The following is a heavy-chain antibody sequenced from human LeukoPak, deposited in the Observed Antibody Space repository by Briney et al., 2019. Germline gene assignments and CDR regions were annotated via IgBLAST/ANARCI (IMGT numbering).Heavy chain of an antibody. Sequence: SGTLSLTCAVFGGSIGSNIWWSWVRQPPGKGLEWIGEIYHSGNTNYSPSLKSRVTISVDKSKNQFSLTLSSVTAADTAVYYCASPSGASTWWGQGTLVTVSS. D-gene: IGHD2/OR15-2a*01. CDR2: IYHSGNT. CDR3: ASPSGASTW. V-gene: IGHV4-4*02. J-gene: IGHJ4*02. CDR1: GGSIGSNIW.